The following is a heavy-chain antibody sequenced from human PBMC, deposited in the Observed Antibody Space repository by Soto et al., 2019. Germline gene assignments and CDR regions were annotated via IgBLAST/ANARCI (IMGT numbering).Heavy chain of an antibody. J-gene: IGHJ4*01. V-gene: IGHV4-59*01. CDR2: IYYSGST. D-gene: IGHD3-10*01. CDR3: ARGKFPFTFDY. CDR1: GGSISTYY. Sequence: WETLSLTCTVSGGSISTYYWSWIRQPPGKGLEWIGYIYYSGSTNYNPSLKSRVTISEDASKNQFSLKLSSVTAADTAVYYCARGKFPFTFDYWGHGTLVTVSS.